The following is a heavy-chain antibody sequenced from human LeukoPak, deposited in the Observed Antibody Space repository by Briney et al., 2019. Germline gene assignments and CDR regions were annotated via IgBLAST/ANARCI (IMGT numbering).Heavy chain of an antibody. CDR1: GGSISSYY. CDR3: ARDLGVASGSYGKDAFDI. Sequence: SETLSLTCTVSGGSISSYYWSWIRQPPGKGLEWLGYIYYSGSTNYNPSLKSRVTISVDTSKNQFSLKLSSVTAADTAVYYCARDLGVASGSYGKDAFDIWGQGTMVTVSS. CDR2: IYYSGST. J-gene: IGHJ3*02. D-gene: IGHD1-26*01. V-gene: IGHV4-59*01.